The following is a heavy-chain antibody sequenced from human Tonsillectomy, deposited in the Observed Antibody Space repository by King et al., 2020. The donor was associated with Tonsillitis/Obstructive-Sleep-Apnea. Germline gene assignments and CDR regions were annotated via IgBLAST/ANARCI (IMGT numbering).Heavy chain of an antibody. V-gene: IGHV1-69*01. CDR2: IIPMFGTA. CDR3: AGGGWADYGDYVVEPFDI. Sequence: QLVQSGAEVKKPGSSVRVSCKASGGTFSNSAISWVRQAPGQGLEWMGGIIPMFGTANYAQKFLGRVTITADESTSTAYMELGSLISGDTAVYYCAGGGWADYGDYVVEPFDIWGQGTRVTVSS. CDR1: GGTFSNSA. D-gene: IGHD4-17*01. J-gene: IGHJ3*02.